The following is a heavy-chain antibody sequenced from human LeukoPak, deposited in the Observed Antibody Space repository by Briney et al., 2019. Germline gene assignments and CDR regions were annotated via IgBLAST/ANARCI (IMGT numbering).Heavy chain of an antibody. V-gene: IGHV4-34*01. CDR2: TYESGST. Sequence: SETLSLTCAVYGESFSGYWSWIRQPPGKGLEWIGETYESGSTKYNPSFKSRVTISVDTSKNQFSLKLSSVTAADTAVYYCARGVAAAGTDDYWGQGTLVTVSS. CDR1: GESFSGY. D-gene: IGHD6-13*01. J-gene: IGHJ4*02. CDR3: ARGVAAAGTDDY.